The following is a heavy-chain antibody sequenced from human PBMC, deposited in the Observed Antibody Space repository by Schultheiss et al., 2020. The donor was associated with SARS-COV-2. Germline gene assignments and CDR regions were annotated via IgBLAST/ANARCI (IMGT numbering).Heavy chain of an antibody. D-gene: IGHD3-22*01. V-gene: IGHV4-31*03. CDR2: IYYSGST. J-gene: IGHJ4*02. CDR1: GGSISSGGYY. CDR3: ASGDSSGYRTPFDY. Sequence: SCTVSGGSISSGGYYWSWIRQHPGKGLEWIGYIYYSGSTYYNPSLKSRVTISVDTSKNQFSLKLSSVTAADTAVYYCASGDSSGYRTPFDYWGQGTLVTVSS.